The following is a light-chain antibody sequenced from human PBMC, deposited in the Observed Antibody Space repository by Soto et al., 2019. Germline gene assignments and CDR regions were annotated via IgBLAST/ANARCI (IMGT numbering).Light chain of an antibody. CDR1: QSIRNY. V-gene: IGKV1-39*01. J-gene: IGKJ2*01. Sequence: DIQMTQSPSSLSASVGDRVTITCRASQSIRNYLNWYQQKPGKAPKLLIYAASSLQSGVPSRFSGSGSGTDFTLTISSLQPEESATYYCQQSFTAPYTFGQGTKLEIK. CDR2: AAS. CDR3: QQSFTAPYT.